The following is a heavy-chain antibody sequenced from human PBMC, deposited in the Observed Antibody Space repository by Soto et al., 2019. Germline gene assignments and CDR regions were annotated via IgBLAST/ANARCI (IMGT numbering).Heavy chain of an antibody. CDR2: IYHSGST. V-gene: IGHV4-30-2*01. J-gene: IGHJ3*02. CDR1: GGSISSGGYS. Sequence: QLQLQESGSGLVKPSQTLSLTCAVSGGSISSGGYSWSWIRQPPGKGLEWIGYIYHSGSTYYNPSLKRRATISVDMTKNQFSLKLSSVTAADTAVDYCARGVENHDAFDIWGQGTMDTVSS. CDR3: ARGVENHDAFDI.